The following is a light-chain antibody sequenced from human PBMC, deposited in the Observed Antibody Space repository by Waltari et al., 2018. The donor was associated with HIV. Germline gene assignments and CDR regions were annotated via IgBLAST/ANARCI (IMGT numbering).Light chain of an antibody. CDR2: DAS. CDR3: HQFGSSVSYT. J-gene: IGKJ2*01. V-gene: IGKV3D-20*01. CDR1: QNIKNHY. Sequence: EIVLTQSPATLSLSPGERVTLSCVDSQNIKNHYLAWYQQKGGLAPRLLIYDASRRASGIPDRFSGSGSGTDFTLTISRLEPDDFATYYCHQFGSSVSYTFGQGTKLEIK.